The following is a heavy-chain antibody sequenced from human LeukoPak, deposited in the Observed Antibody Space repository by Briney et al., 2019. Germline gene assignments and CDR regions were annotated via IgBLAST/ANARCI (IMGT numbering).Heavy chain of an antibody. D-gene: IGHD3-22*01. V-gene: IGHV1-24*01. CDR1: GYTLTELS. Sequence: ASVKVSCKVSGYTLTELSMHWVRQAPGEGLEWMGGFDPEDGETIYAQKFQGRVTMTEDTSTDTAYMELSSLRSEDTAVYYCARKKYDSSGYYSLCFDYWGQGTLVTVSS. CDR3: ARKKYDSSGYYSLCFDY. J-gene: IGHJ4*02. CDR2: FDPEDGET.